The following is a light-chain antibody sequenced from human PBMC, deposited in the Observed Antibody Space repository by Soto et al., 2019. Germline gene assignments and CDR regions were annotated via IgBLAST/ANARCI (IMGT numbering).Light chain of an antibody. V-gene: IGLV2-14*01. CDR1: GRDIGAYNY. J-gene: IGLJ1*01. CDR3: SSYTTSYFYV. CDR2: EVE. Sequence: QSALTQPASVSGSPGQSITISCTGSGRDIGAYNYVSWYQQHPGKAPKLIIYEVENRPSGVSNRFSASKPAFTASLTISGLQAEDEADYYCSSYTTSYFYVFGPGTKVTVL.